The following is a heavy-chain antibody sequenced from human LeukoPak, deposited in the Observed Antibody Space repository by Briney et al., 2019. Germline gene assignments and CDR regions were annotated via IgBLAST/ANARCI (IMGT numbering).Heavy chain of an antibody. CDR3: ARDVDSPYAFDI. D-gene: IGHD2-15*01. CDR1: GGSISSSSYY. CDR2: IYYSGST. V-gene: IGHV4-39*07. J-gene: IGHJ3*02. Sequence: SETLSLTCTVSGGSISSSSYYWGWIRQPPGKGLEWIGSIYYSGSTYYNPSLKSRVTISVDTSKNQFSLKLCSVTAADTAVYYCARDVDSPYAFDIWGQGTMVTVSS.